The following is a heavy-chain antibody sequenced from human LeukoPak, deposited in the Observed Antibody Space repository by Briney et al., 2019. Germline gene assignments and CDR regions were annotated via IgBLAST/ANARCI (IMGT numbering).Heavy chain of an antibody. CDR3: ARDRADGSSSSSAYFDY. J-gene: IGHJ4*02. Sequence: PGGSLRLSCAASGFTFSRYWMSWVRQAPGKGLEWVASLNQDGSEKYHVDSVMGRFTISRDHAKNSLYLQMNSLRAEDTAVYYCARDRADGSSSSSAYFDYWGQGTLVTVSS. CDR2: LNQDGSEK. CDR1: GFTFSRYW. V-gene: IGHV3-7*03. D-gene: IGHD6-6*01.